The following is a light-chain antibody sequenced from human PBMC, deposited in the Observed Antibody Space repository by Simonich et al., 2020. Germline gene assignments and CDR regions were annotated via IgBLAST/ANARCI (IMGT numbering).Light chain of an antibody. J-gene: IGKJ3*01. CDR2: GAS. Sequence: EIVMTQSPATLSVSPGERATLSCRASQSVSSNLAWYQQKPGQAPRLLIYGASTRATGIPARFSDSGSGTEFTLTISSLQPEDFATYYCQQLNSYPFFGPGTKVDIK. CDR1: QSVSSN. CDR3: QQLNSYPF. V-gene: IGKV3-15*01.